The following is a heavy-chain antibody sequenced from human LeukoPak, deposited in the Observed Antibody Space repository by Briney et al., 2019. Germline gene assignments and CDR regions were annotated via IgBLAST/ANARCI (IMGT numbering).Heavy chain of an antibody. CDR3: ATGNYYDSSGYLIDY. D-gene: IGHD3-22*01. CDR1: GGTFSSYA. J-gene: IGHJ4*02. V-gene: IGHV1-69*13. CDR2: IIPIFGTA. Sequence: ASVKVSCKVSGGTFSSYAISWVRQAPGQGLEWMGGIIPIFGTANYAQKFQGRVTITADESTSTAYMELSSLRSEDTAVYYCATGNYYDSSGYLIDYWGQGTLVTVSS.